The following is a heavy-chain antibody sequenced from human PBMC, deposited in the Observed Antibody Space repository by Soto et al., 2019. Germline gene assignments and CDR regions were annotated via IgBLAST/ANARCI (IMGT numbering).Heavy chain of an antibody. CDR1: GFTFGSFA. J-gene: IGHJ4*02. D-gene: IGHD6-6*01. V-gene: IGHV3-23*01. CDR2: ISGSGIGI. Sequence: PGGSLRLSCAASGFTFGSFAMSWVRQAPGEGLEWVSSISGSGIGIYYAESVKGRFTISRDNSKNMLYLQMNSLRAEDTAIYYCANFDWHTSRSSHFDYWGQGTPVTVSS. CDR3: ANFDWHTSRSSHFDY.